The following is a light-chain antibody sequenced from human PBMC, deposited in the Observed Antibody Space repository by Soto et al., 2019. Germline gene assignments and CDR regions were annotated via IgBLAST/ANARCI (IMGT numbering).Light chain of an antibody. V-gene: IGLV2-14*01. CDR2: DVN. CDR1: SSDVGGYNY. Sequence: QSALTQPASVSGSPGQSITISCTGTSSDVGGYNYVSWYQQHPGKAPKLMIYDVNNRPSGVSDRFSGSKSGNTASLTISGLQTEDEADYYCSSSTRSSTYYVFGTGTKLTVL. CDR3: SSSTRSSTYYV. J-gene: IGLJ1*01.